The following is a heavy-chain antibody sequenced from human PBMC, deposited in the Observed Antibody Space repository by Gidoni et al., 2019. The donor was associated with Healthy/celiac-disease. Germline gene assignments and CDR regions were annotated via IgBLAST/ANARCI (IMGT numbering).Heavy chain of an antibody. Sequence: EVQLLESGGGLVQPGGSLRLSGAASGFTFSTYAMSWVRRAPGKGLEWVSASSGSGGSTYYADSVKGRFTISRDNSKNTLYLQMNSLRAEDTAVYYCAKGLYYYDSSGYYSPFDYWGQGTLVTVSS. CDR2: SSGSGGST. V-gene: IGHV3-23*01. CDR1: GFTFSTYA. CDR3: AKGLYYYDSSGYYSPFDY. D-gene: IGHD3-22*01. J-gene: IGHJ4*02.